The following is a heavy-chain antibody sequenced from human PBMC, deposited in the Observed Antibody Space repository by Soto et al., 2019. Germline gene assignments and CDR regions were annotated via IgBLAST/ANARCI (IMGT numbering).Heavy chain of an antibody. J-gene: IGHJ5*01. V-gene: IGHV3-48*01. CDR1: GFTLSSYS. D-gene: IGHD3-10*01. CDR2: ISSSSSTI. CDR3: TREFEILNWFDP. Sequence: EVQLVESGGGLVQPGGSLTLSCAASGFTLSSYSMNWVRQAPGKGLEWVSYISSSSSTIYHADSVKSLVTNSRHNAKKPLYLEMNSPRAEDRAVYYCTREFEILNWFDPWGQGSLVTVSS.